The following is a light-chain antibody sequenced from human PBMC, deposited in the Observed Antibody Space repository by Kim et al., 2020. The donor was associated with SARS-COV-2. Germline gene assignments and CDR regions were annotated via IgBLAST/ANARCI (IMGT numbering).Light chain of an antibody. CDR2: DAS. CDR3: QQYNSYT. V-gene: IGKV1-5*01. J-gene: IGKJ2*01. CDR1: QSISSW. Sequence: DIQMTQSPSTLSASVGDRVTITCRASQSISSWLAWYQQKPGKAPNLLIYDASTLESGVPSRFSGSGSGTEFTLTISSLQPDDFATYYCQQYNSYTFGQGTKLEI.